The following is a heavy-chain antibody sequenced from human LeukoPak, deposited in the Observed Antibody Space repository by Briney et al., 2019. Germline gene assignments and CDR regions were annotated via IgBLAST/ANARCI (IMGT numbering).Heavy chain of an antibody. J-gene: IGHJ3*02. D-gene: IGHD3-22*01. Sequence: PSETLSLTCTVSGGSISSYYWSWIRQPAGKGLEWIWRIYTSGSTNYNPSLKSRATMSVDTSKNQFSLKLSSVTAADTAVYYCARDHDSSGYYPPAFDIWGQGTMVTVSS. CDR2: IYTSGST. V-gene: IGHV4-4*07. CDR1: GGSISSYY. CDR3: ARDHDSSGYYPPAFDI.